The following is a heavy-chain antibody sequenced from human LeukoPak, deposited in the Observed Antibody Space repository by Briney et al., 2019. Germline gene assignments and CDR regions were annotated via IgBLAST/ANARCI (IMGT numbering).Heavy chain of an antibody. Sequence: ASVTVSCKASGYTFTSYGISWVRQAPGQGLEWMGWISAYNGNTNYAQKLQGRVTMTTDTSTSTAYMELRSLRSDDTAVYYCARGRTIFGVVIVSFDYWGQGTLVTVSS. V-gene: IGHV1-18*01. D-gene: IGHD3-3*01. CDR3: ARGRTIFGVVIVSFDY. CDR2: ISAYNGNT. CDR1: GYTFTSYG. J-gene: IGHJ4*02.